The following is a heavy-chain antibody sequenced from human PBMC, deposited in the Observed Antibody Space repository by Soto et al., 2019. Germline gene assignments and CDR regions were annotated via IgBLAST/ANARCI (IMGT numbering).Heavy chain of an antibody. D-gene: IGHD6-13*01. CDR2: INPNSGGT. J-gene: IGHJ6*02. CDR3: ARSGAAGGTGYYYQDYGMDV. V-gene: IGHV1-2*02. CDR1: GYTFTGYY. Sequence: QVQLVQSGAEVKKPGASVKVSCKASGYTFTGYYMHWVRQAPGQGLEWMGWINPNSGGTNYAQKFQGVATMPRDKSISTAYRELSRLRSDDTAVYYCARSGAAGGTGYYYQDYGMDVWGQGTTVTVSS.